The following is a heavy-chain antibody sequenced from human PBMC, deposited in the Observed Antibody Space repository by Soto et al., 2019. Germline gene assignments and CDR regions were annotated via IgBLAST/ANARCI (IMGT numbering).Heavy chain of an antibody. CDR3: ARDMMMDWYYYYGMDV. CDR2: ISYDGSNK. V-gene: IGHV3-30-3*01. D-gene: IGHD3-16*01. CDR1: GFTFSSYA. J-gene: IGHJ6*02. Sequence: GGSLRLSCAASGFTFSSYAMHWVRQAPGKGLEWVAVISYDGSNKYYAVSVKGRFTISRDNSKNTLYLQMNSLRAEDTAVYYCARDMMMDWYYYYGMDVWGQGTTVTVSS.